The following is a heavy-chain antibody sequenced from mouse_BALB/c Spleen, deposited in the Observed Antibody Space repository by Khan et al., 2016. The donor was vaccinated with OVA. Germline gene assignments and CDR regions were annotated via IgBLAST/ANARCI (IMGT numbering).Heavy chain of an antibody. Sequence: QVQLQQPGTELVRPGTSVKLSCKASGYTFTSYWMNWIKQRPEQGLEWIGRIDPYDSETHYNQKFKDEAILTVDKSSNTAYMQVSSLTSEDSAVYYCARNPFAYWGQGTLVTVSA. CDR2: IDPYDSET. CDR3: ARNPFAY. J-gene: IGHJ3*01. CDR1: GYTFTSYW. V-gene: IGHV1-52*01.